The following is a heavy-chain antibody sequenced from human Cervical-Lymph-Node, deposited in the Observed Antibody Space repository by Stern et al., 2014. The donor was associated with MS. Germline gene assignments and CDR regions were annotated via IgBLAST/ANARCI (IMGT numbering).Heavy chain of an antibody. CDR2: IIPIFDTP. J-gene: IGHJ3*01. CDR3: VLPSTVTTAAFDV. Sequence: VQLLESGADVKKPGSSVKVSCKASGGTFTSLSINWVRQVPGQSLEWMGGIIPIFDTPNFAQKFQGRVTITADSSTSTVYMALNSLRSDDTAVYYCVLPSTVTTAAFDVWGRGTMVTVSS. D-gene: IGHD4-17*01. CDR1: GGTFTSLS. V-gene: IGHV1-69*06.